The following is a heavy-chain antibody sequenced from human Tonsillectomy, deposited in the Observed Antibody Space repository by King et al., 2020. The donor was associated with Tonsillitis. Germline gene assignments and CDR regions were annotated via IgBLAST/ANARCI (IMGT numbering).Heavy chain of an antibody. D-gene: IGHD3-3*01. CDR2: ISAYNGNT. J-gene: IGHJ6*02. CDR1: GYTFTSYG. CDR3: ARDFNDFWSDYYSGYYGMGV. Sequence: VQLVQSGAEVKKPGASVKVSCKASGYTFTSYGINWVRQAPGQGLEWMGWISAYNGNTNYAQKLQGRVTVTTDTSTGTAYMELRSLRSDDTAVYYCARDFNDFWSDYYSGYYGMGVWGQGTTVTVSS. V-gene: IGHV1-18*04.